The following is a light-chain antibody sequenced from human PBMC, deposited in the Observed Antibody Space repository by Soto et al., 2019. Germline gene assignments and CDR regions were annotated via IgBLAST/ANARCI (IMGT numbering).Light chain of an antibody. CDR3: SSYTSSSTLV. V-gene: IGLV2-14*01. CDR1: SSDVGGYNY. CDR2: EVN. J-gene: IGLJ1*01. Sequence: QSVLAQPASVSGSPGQSITVACTVTSSDVGGYNYVSWYQQHPGKAPKLLIYEVNIRPSGVSNRFSGSKSGNTASLTISGLQAEDEADYYCSSYTSSSTLVFGTGTKVTVL.